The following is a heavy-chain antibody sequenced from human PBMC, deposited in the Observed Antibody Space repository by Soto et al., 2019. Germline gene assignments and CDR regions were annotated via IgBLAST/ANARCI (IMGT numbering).Heavy chain of an antibody. CDR3: GRVPLDGNYANGVDV. D-gene: IGHD4-17*01. V-gene: IGHV3-7*03. J-gene: IGHJ6*02. CDR2: TDTDGSRK. Sequence: EVQLVESGGGLVQPGGSLRLSCAASGFNFNTYWMYWVRQAPGKGLEWVANTDTDGSRKNYVDSVKGRFIISRDNAKNSLFLQMNSLRADDTAVHYCGRVPLDGNYANGVDVWGQGTTVTVSS. CDR1: GFNFNTYW.